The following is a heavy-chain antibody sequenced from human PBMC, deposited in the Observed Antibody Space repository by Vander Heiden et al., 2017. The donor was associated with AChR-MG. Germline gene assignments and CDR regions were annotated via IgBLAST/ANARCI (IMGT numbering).Heavy chain of an antibody. Sequence: EVQLLESGGGLVQPGGSLRLSCAASGLRFSSYAMGWVRQAPGKGLEWVSAISGSGGSTYYADSVKCRFTISRDNSKNTLYLQMNSLRAEDTAVYYCAKAYSGRYWGQGTLVTVSS. CDR3: AKAYSGRY. CDR2: ISGSGGST. CDR1: GLRFSSYA. J-gene: IGHJ4*02. V-gene: IGHV3-23*01. D-gene: IGHD1-26*01.